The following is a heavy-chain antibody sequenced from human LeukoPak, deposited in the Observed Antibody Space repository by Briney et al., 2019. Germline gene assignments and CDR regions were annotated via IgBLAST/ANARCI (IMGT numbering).Heavy chain of an antibody. D-gene: IGHD3-22*01. CDR3: ARDILYDSSGYPLDY. J-gene: IGHJ4*02. Sequence: SVKVSCKAFGGTFSSYAISWVRQAPGQGLEWMGGIIPIFGTANYAQKFQGRVTITADESTSTAYMELSSLRSEDAAVYYCARDILYDSSGYPLDYWGQGTLVTVSS. CDR2: IIPIFGTA. V-gene: IGHV1-69*13. CDR1: GGTFSSYA.